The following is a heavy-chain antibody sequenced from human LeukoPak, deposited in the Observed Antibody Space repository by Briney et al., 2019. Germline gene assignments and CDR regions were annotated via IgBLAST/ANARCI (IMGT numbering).Heavy chain of an antibody. D-gene: IGHD2/OR15-2a*01. CDR3: ATDVLIVIY. V-gene: IGHV3-15*01. Sequence: PGGSLRLSCAASGFDFSNAWMSWVRQAPGKGPEWVGRIKSIIDSGATDYAAPVQGRFTISRDDSKNTLYLQMNSLDTEDTAVYYCATDVLIVIYWGQGTLVSVSS. CDR1: GFDFSNAW. J-gene: IGHJ4*02. CDR2: IKSIIDSGAT.